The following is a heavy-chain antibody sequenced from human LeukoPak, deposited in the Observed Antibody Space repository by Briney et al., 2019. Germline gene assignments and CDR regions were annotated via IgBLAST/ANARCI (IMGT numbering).Heavy chain of an antibody. V-gene: IGHV3-30*04. CDR3: ARDADSSGWYPLYYFDY. J-gene: IGHJ4*02. CDR1: GFTFSSYA. CDR2: ISYDGSNK. D-gene: IGHD6-19*01. Sequence: GGSLRLSCAASGFTFSSYAMHWVRQAPGKGLEWVAVISYDGSNKYYADSVKGRFTISRDNSKNSLYLQMNSLRAEDTAVYYCARDADSSGWYPLYYFDYWGQGTLVTVSS.